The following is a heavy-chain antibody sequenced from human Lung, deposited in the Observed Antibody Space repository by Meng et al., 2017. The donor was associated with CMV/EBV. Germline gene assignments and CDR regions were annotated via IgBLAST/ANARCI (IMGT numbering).Heavy chain of an antibody. J-gene: IGHJ4*02. CDR3: AKAGRGSYFDS. V-gene: IGHV3-30*02. CDR2: LRYDGSNK. CDR1: GFTFSGYA. D-gene: IGHD1-26*01. Sequence: GESXKISCAASGFTFSGYAMHWVRQAPGKGLEWVSFLRYDGSNKHYADSVKGRFTISRDNSENTLYLQMNSLRPEDTAVYYCAKAGRGSYFDSWGQGTLVTVSS.